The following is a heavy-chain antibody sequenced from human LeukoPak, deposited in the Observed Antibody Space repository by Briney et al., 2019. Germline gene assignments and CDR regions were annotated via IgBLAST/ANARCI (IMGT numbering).Heavy chain of an antibody. D-gene: IGHD3-10*01. Sequence: SETLSLTCTVSGGSISSSYWSWIRQPPGKGLEWIGYIYYSGSTNYNPSLKSRVTISVDTSKNQFSLKLSSVTAADTAVYYCARPKFRGLPSYYFDYWGQGTLVTVSS. V-gene: IGHV4-59*12. CDR3: ARPKFRGLPSYYFDY. J-gene: IGHJ4*02. CDR1: GGSISSSY. CDR2: IYYSGST.